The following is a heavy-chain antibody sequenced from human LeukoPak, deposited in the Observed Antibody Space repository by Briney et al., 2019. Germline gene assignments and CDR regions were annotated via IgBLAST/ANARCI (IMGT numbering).Heavy chain of an antibody. CDR1: RFTFSSYW. V-gene: IGHV3-7*01. Sequence: GGSLRLSCAASRFTFSSYWMSWVRQAPGEGLEWVANIKQDGSEKYYVDSVKGRFTISRDNAKNSLYLQMNNLRAEDTAMYYCARDADGYEDWGQGTLVIVSS. D-gene: IGHD5-24*01. CDR2: IKQDGSEK. J-gene: IGHJ4*02. CDR3: ARDADGYED.